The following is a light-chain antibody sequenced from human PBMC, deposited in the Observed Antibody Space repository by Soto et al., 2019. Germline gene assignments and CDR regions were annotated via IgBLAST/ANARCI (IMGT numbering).Light chain of an antibody. CDR2: DAS. CDR3: QQYGSSPPVT. V-gene: IGKV3-11*01. Sequence: EIVLTQSPATLSLSPGERATLSCRASQSVSSHLAWYQQKPGQAPRLLIYDASTRATGIPARFSGSGSGTDFTLTISSLEPEDFAVYYCQQYGSSPPVTFGQGTRLEIK. CDR1: QSVSSH. J-gene: IGKJ5*01.